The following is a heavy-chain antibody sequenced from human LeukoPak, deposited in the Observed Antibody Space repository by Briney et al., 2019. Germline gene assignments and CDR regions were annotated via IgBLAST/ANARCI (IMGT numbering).Heavy chain of an antibody. CDR2: IVVGSGDI. Sequence: SVKVSCKASGFTLTRSAVQGVRPARGQRREWIGWIVVGSGDINSAPKFQERVTITRDTSTSTAYMEMSSLRSEDTGVYYCAADYVVVPAVKVYYYGMDVWGQGTTVTVSS. J-gene: IGHJ6*02. D-gene: IGHD2-2*01. V-gene: IGHV1-58*01. CDR1: GFTLTRSA. CDR3: AADYVVVPAVKVYYYGMDV.